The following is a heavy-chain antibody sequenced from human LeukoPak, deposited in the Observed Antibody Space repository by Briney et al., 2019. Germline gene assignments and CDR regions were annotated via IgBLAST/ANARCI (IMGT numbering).Heavy chain of an antibody. J-gene: IGHJ5*02. Sequence: PGGSLRLSCAASGFTFSSYGMHWVRQAPGKGLEWVGRIKSKTDGGTTDYAAPVKGRFTISRDDSKNTLYLQMNSLKTEDTAVYYCTTAPWTVVMGRAEFDPWGQGTLVTVSS. V-gene: IGHV3-15*01. CDR2: IKSKTDGGTT. CDR1: GFTFSSYG. CDR3: TTAPWTVVMGRAEFDP. D-gene: IGHD4-23*01.